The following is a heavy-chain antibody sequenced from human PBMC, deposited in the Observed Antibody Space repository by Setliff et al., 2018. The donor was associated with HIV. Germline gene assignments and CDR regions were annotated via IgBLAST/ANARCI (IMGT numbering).Heavy chain of an antibody. D-gene: IGHD3-10*01. Sequence: GGSLRLSCAASGFTFTNAWMSWVRQAPGRGLEWIGRIKTKGDGGITDYTAPVKGRFTISRDDSENTLYLQMNSLKTEDTAVYYCTTGYYYGSGSPDYWGQGTPVTVSS. CDR2: IKTKGDGGIT. V-gene: IGHV3-15*01. CDR3: TTGYYYGSGSPDY. CDR1: GFTFTNAW. J-gene: IGHJ4*02.